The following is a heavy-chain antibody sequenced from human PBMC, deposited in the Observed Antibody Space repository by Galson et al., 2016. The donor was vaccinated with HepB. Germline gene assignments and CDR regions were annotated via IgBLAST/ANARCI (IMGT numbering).Heavy chain of an antibody. CDR3: ARGIAKMYWFDP. D-gene: IGHD1-26*01. V-gene: IGHV1-46*01. Sequence: SVKVSCKASGHTFSSYYMHWVRQAPGQGLEWMGIINPNGSSASYAQQSQGRVTMTRDTSTSTLYMELSSLRSEDTAVYYCARGIAKMYWFDPWGQGTLVTVSS. CDR1: GHTFSSYY. J-gene: IGHJ5*02. CDR2: INPNGSSA.